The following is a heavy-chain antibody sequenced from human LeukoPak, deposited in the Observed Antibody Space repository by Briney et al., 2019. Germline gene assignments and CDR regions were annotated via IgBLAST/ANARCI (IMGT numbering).Heavy chain of an antibody. V-gene: IGHV4-59*08. CDR2: IYYSGST. Sequence: SETLSLTCTVSGGSISSYYWSWIRQSPGKGLEWIGYIYYSGSTNYNPSLKSRVTISVDTSKNQFSLKLSSVTAADTAVYFCARGPYSYDSSGAFDIWGQGTMVTVSS. CDR3: ARGPYSYDSSGAFDI. J-gene: IGHJ3*02. CDR1: GGSISSYY. D-gene: IGHD3-22*01.